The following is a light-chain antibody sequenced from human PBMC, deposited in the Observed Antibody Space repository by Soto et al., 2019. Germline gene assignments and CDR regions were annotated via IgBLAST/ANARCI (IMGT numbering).Light chain of an antibody. CDR1: STDVGNYNY. CDR3: SSYTSINTLYV. CDR2: EVT. J-gene: IGLJ1*01. Sequence: QSVLAQPASVSGSPGQSITISCTGTSTDVGNYNYVSWYQQHPGKAPKLMIYEVTNRPSGVSNRFSGSKSGTTAALTISGLQAEDEADYYCSSYTSINTLYVFGTGTKVTVL. V-gene: IGLV2-14*01.